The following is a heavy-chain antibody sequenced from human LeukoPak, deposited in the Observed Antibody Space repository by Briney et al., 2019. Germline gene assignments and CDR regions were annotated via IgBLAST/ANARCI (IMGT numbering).Heavy chain of an antibody. V-gene: IGHV1-69*05. Sequence: SVKVSCKASGGTFSSYAISWVRQAPGQGLEWMGGIIPIFGTASYAQKFQGRVTMTRDTSTSTVYMELSSLRSEDTAVYYCARGGSPAPICSGGSCYSRYYYYYGMDVWGQGTTVTVSS. CDR1: GGTFSSYA. J-gene: IGHJ6*02. CDR3: ARGGSPAPICSGGSCYSRYYYYYGMDV. D-gene: IGHD2-15*01. CDR2: IIPIFGTA.